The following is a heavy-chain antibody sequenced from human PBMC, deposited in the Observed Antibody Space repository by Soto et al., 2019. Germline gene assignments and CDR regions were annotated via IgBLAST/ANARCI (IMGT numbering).Heavy chain of an antibody. V-gene: IGHV4-59*01. CDR3: VAGPDRAKSAY. CDR1: GGSINDYY. J-gene: IGHJ4*01. Sequence: SETLSLTFTVSGGSINDYYWSWTRQPPGKGLEWIAYGLRPDYTGYNPSLRNRVTISSDTSKNQFSLRLISVTAADTAVYYCVAGPDRAKSAYWGQGTLVTVSS. CDR2: GLRPDYT.